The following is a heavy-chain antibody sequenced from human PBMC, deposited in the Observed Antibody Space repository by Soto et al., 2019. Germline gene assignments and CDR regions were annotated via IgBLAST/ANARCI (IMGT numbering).Heavy chain of an antibody. CDR2: IIPILGIA. V-gene: IGHV1-69*02. CDR1: GGTFSSYT. D-gene: IGHD2-2*01. Sequence: QVQLVQSGAEVKKPGSSVKVSCKASGGTFSSYTISWVRQAPGQGLEWMGRIIPILGIANYAQKFQGRVTVTADKSTSAASMELSSLRSEDAAVYYCATTDIVVVPAALDYYGMDVWGQGTTVTVSS. J-gene: IGHJ6*02. CDR3: ATTDIVVVPAALDYYGMDV.